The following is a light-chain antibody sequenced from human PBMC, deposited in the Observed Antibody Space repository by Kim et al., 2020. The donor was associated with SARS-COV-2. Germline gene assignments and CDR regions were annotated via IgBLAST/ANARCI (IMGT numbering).Light chain of an antibody. CDR1: SGHSSYA. J-gene: IGLJ2*01. V-gene: IGLV4-69*01. Sequence: QLVLTQSPSASASLGASVKLTCTLSSGHSSYAIAWHQQQPEKGPRYLMKLNSDGSHSKGDGIPDRFSGSSSGAERYLTISSLQSEDEADYYCQTWGTAQVVFGGGTQLTVL. CDR2: LNSDGSH. CDR3: QTWGTAQVV.